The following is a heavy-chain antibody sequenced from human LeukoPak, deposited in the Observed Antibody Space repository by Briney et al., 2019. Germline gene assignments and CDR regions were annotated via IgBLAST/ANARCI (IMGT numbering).Heavy chain of an antibody. J-gene: IGHJ5*02. CDR2: IIPIFGTA. V-gene: IGHV1-69*13. CDR3: ARDSRGYFNWFDP. D-gene: IGHD2-15*01. Sequence: GASVKLSCTASGGTFSSYAISWVRQAPGQGLEWMGGIIPIFGTANYAQKFQGRVTITADESTSTAYMELSSLRSEDTAVYYCARDSRGYFNWFDPWGQGTLVTVSS. CDR1: GGTFSSYA.